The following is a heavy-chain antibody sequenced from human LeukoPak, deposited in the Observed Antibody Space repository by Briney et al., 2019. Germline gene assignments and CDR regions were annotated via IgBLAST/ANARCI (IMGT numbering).Heavy chain of an antibody. J-gene: IGHJ4*02. Sequence: SETLSLTCTVSGGSLSSSSSYWGWVRQPPGNGLEWIGSISYSGSTYYNPSLKSRVTISVDTSKNQFSLKLSSVTAADTAVYYCARQLGYCGSTSCYADKVDYWGQGTLVTVSS. D-gene: IGHD2-2*01. CDR3: ARQLGYCGSTSCYADKVDY. CDR2: ISYSGST. CDR1: GGSLSSSSSY. V-gene: IGHV4-39*01.